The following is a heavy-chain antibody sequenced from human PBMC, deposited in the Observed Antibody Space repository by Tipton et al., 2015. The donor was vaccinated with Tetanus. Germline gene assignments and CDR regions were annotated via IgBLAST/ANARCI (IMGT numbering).Heavy chain of an antibody. D-gene: IGHD6-13*01. V-gene: IGHV1-2*02. CDR3: ARSMAAAGTGWFAP. J-gene: IGHJ5*02. Sequence: QVQLVQSGAEVKEPGASVKVSCKASGYNFVNFGISWVRQAPGQGLEWMGWINPSTGGTNYAQKFQGRVTVTSDTAISTAYMDLRSLTSDDTAVYYCARSMAAAGTGWFAPWGQGTLVTVSS. CDR2: INPSTGGT. CDR1: GYNFVNFG.